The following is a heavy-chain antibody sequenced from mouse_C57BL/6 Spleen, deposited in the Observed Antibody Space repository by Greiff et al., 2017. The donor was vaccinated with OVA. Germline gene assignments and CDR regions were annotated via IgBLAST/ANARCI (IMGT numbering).Heavy chain of an antibody. J-gene: IGHJ1*03. Sequence: QVQLQQPGAELVKPGASVKLSCKASGYTFTSYWMHWVKQRPGQGLEWIGMIHPNSGSTNYNEKFKSKATLTVDKSSSTAYMQLSSLTSEDSAVYYCARGYYGSSPSWYFDVWGTGTTVTVSS. CDR2: IHPNSGST. CDR1: GYTFTSYW. CDR3: ARGYYGSSPSWYFDV. D-gene: IGHD1-1*01. V-gene: IGHV1-64*01.